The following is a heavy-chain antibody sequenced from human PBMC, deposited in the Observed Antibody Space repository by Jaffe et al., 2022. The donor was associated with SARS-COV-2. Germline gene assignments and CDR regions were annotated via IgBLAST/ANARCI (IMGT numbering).Heavy chain of an antibody. V-gene: IGHV3-30-3*01. CDR1: GFTFSSYA. J-gene: IGHJ3*02. Sequence: QVQLVESGGGVVQPGRSLRLSCAASGFTFSSYAMHWVRQAPGKGLEWVAVISYDGSNKYYADSVKGRFTISRDNSKNTLYLQMNSLRAEDTAVYYCAREGFIAVAGSPNDAFDIWGQGTMVTVSS. CDR3: AREGFIAVAGSPNDAFDI. D-gene: IGHD6-19*01. CDR2: ISYDGSNK.